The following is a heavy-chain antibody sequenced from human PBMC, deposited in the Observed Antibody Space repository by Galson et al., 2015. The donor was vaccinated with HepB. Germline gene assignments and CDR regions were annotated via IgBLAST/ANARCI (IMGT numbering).Heavy chain of an antibody. CDR1: FTFSSYS. J-gene: IGHJ4*02. CDR2: IRSSSSYI. CDR3: AREISGWYPAGGF. V-gene: IGHV3-21*01. Sequence: FTFSSYSMNWVRQAPGKGLEWVSSIRSSSSYIYYADSVKGRFTISRDNAQNSLYPQMNSLRAEDTAVYYCAREISGWYPAGGFWGQGTLVTVSS. D-gene: IGHD6-19*01.